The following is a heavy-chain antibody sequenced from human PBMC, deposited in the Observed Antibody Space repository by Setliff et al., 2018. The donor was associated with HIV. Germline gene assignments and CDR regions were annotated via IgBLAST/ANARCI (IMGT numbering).Heavy chain of an antibody. CDR1: GYTFTSYG. D-gene: IGHD6-19*01. Sequence: ASVKVSCKASGYTFTSYGMNWVRQAPGQGLEWMGWISAYNGNTNYAQKFQGRVTMTRDTSTSTVYMDLSSLRADDTAVYYCVRGYRSAWNSWFDAWGQGTRVTVSS. V-gene: IGHV1-18*04. CDR3: VRGYRSAWNSWFDA. J-gene: IGHJ5*02. CDR2: ISAYNGNT.